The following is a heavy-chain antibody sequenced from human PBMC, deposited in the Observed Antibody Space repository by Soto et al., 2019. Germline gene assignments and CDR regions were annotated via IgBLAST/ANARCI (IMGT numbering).Heavy chain of an antibody. CDR2: ISYDGSNK. J-gene: IGHJ6*02. CDR1: GFTFSSYG. V-gene: IGHV3-30*18. D-gene: IGHD6-13*01. CDR3: VKEAAGYYYGMDV. Sequence: QVQLVESGGGVVQPGRSLRLSCAASGFTFSSYGMHWVRQAPGKGLEWVAVISYDGSNKYYADSVKGRFTISRDNSKNTLYLQMNSLRAEDTAVYYCVKEAAGYYYGMDVWGQGTTVTVSS.